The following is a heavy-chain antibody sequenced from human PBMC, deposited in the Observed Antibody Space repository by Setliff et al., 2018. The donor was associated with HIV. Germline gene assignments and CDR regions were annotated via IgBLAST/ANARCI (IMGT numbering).Heavy chain of an antibody. D-gene: IGHD6-19*01. CDR3: ARTAADVSGGCMDV. Sequence: SETLSLTCTVSGGSINYYYWSWIRQPPGKNPEYIGYIHPSGETYYSPSLMSRLTISLDTANNRFSLRLTSATAADTAIYYCARTAADVSGGCMDVWGQGTTVTVSS. J-gene: IGHJ6*02. CDR2: IHPSGET. CDR1: GGSINYYY. V-gene: IGHV4-59*01.